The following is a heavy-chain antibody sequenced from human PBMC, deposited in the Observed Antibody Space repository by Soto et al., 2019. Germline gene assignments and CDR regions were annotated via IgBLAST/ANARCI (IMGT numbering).Heavy chain of an antibody. Sequence: GESLKISCKGSGYSFTSYWISWVRQMPGKGLEWMGRIDPSDSYTNYSPSFQGHVTISADKSISTAYLQWSSLKAPDTAMYYCARLGSGFNLGYCSGGSCYHSRNGFDPWRQGTRGTVPS. CDR2: IDPSDSYT. CDR3: ARLGSGFNLGYCSGGSCYHSRNGFDP. D-gene: IGHD2-15*01. J-gene: IGHJ5*02. V-gene: IGHV5-10-1*01. CDR1: GYSFTSYW.